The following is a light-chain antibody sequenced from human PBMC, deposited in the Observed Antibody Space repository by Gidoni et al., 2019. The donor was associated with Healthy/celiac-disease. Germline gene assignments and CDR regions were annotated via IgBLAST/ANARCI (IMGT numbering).Light chain of an antibody. Sequence: QSALTQPPSASASPGQSVTISCTGTSSAVGGYNYVSWYQQHPGKAPNLMISEVSKRPSGVPDRFSGSKSGNTASLTVSGLQAEDEADYYCSSYAGSKIVFGGGTKLTVL. V-gene: IGLV2-8*01. CDR2: EVS. CDR1: SSAVGGYNY. J-gene: IGLJ2*01. CDR3: SSYAGSKIV.